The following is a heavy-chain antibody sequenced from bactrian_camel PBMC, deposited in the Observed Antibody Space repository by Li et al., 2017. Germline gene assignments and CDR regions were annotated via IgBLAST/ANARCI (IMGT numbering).Heavy chain of an antibody. D-gene: IGHD3*01. CDR2: IRSGGSKT. Sequence: VQLVESGGGLVQPGGSLRLSCTASGFTFSNSFITWVRQAPGKGLEWVSGIRSGGSKTYYRDSVKGRFTISRDNAKNTVYLQMNNLTPEDAALYYCAQGYRTYRPVGPGTQVTVS. V-gene: IGHV3S40*01. CDR1: GFTFSNSF. J-gene: IGHJ4*01.